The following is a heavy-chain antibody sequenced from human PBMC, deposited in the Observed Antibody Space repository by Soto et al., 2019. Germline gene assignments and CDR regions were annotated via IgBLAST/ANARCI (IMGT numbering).Heavy chain of an antibody. CDR2: IWYDGSNK. Sequence: PGGSLRLSCAASGFTFSSYGMHWVRQAPGKGLEWVAVIWYDGSNKYYADSVKGRFTISRDNSKNTLYLQMNSLRAEDTAVYYCARSAYVLRYFDWLAQDAFAIWGQGTLVTVSS. CDR1: GFTFSSYG. D-gene: IGHD3-9*01. V-gene: IGHV3-33*01. J-gene: IGHJ3*02. CDR3: ARSAYVLRYFDWLAQDAFAI.